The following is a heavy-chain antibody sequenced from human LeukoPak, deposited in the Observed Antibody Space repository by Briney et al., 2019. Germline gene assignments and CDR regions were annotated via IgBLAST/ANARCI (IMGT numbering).Heavy chain of an antibody. Sequence: PGGSLRLSCAASGFTFSNYGIHWVRQAPGKGLEWVAFIRYDGSYKYYADSVKGRFTISRDNSKNTLYLQMNSLRAEDTAVYYCAKEHSSSWYGMDVWGQGTTVTVSS. CDR3: AKEHSSSWYGMDV. J-gene: IGHJ6*02. D-gene: IGHD6-13*01. CDR1: GFTFSNYG. CDR2: IRYDGSYK. V-gene: IGHV3-30*02.